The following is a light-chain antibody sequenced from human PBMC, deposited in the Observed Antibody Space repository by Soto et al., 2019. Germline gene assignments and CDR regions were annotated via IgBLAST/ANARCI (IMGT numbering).Light chain of an antibody. J-gene: IGKJ1*01. CDR2: SAS. CDR3: QQANTFPLA. Sequence: DIQMTQSPSSVSASVGDRVTITCRASQDIKTWLVWYQQKPGKAPNLLIHSASFLQTGVPSRFSGSGSGTDFTLTITSLQPEDFATYYCQQANTFPLAFGQGTKVEIK. CDR1: QDIKTW. V-gene: IGKV1-12*01.